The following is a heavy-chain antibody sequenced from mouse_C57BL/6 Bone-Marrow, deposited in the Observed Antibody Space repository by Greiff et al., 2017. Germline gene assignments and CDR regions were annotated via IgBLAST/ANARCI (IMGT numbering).Heavy chain of an antibody. CDR3: ARGMGFLYYGSSYCAMDY. CDR2: IDPNSGGT. Sequence: QVQLQQSGAELVKPGASVKLSCKASGYTFTSYWMHWVKQRPGRGLEWIGRIDPNSGGTKYNEKFKSKATLTVDKPSSTAYMQLSSLKSEDSAVYYCARGMGFLYYGSSYCAMDYWGQGTSVTVSS. V-gene: IGHV1-72*01. D-gene: IGHD1-1*01. J-gene: IGHJ4*01. CDR1: GYTFTSYW.